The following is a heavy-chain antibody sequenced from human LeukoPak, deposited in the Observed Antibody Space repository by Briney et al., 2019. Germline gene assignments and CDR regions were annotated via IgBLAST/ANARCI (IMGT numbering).Heavy chain of an antibody. Sequence: SLRLSCAASGFTFDDYAMHWVRQAPGKGLEWVSGISWNSGSIGYADSVKGRFTISIDNAKNSRYLQMNSLRAEDTPLYYCAXXXXXXXXXXSGPNDYWGQGTLVTVSS. CDR1: GFTFDDYA. CDR3: AXXXXXXXXXXSGPNDY. CDR2: ISWNSGSI. J-gene: IGHJ4*02. V-gene: IGHV3-9*01.